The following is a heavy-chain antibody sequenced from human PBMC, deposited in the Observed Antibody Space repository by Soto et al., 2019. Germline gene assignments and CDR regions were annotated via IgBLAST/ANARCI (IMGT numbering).Heavy chain of an antibody. J-gene: IGHJ6*03. CDR3: ARVNQPLLSGLYYYYYMDV. Sequence: QVQLVQSGAEVMKPGASVKVSCKASGYTFTSYGISWVRQAPGQGLEWMGWISAYNGNTNYAQKLQGRVTMTTDTSTSTAYMELRSLRSDDTAVYYCARVNQPLLSGLYYYYYMDVWGKGTTVTVSS. CDR2: ISAYNGNT. V-gene: IGHV1-18*01. D-gene: IGHD2-21*02. CDR1: GYTFTSYG.